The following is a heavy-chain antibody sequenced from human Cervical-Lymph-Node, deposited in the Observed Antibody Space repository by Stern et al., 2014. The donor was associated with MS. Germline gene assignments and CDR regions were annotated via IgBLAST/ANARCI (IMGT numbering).Heavy chain of an antibody. CDR1: GYSISDYW. Sequence: EVQLVQSGAELKKPGESLQISCSASGYSISDYWIAWGRQAPGKRLGWMGVSYPGDSEPRYSPSFQGHVIISVDKATNKAYLQWSSLKASDSAMYFCARWRVITTRFRYLDYWGQGTLVTVSS. CDR3: ARWRVITTRFRYLDY. CDR2: SYPGDSEP. V-gene: IGHV5-51*03. J-gene: IGHJ4*02. D-gene: IGHD4/OR15-4a*01.